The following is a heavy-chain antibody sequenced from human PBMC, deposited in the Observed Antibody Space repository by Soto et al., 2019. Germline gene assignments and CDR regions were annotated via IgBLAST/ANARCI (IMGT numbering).Heavy chain of an antibody. J-gene: IGHJ3*02. CDR2: ISAYNGNT. D-gene: IGHD3-22*01. V-gene: IGHV1-18*01. CDR3: ARQARWLLLLDPSLDAFDI. Sequence: QVQLVQSGAEVKKPGASVKVSCKASGYTFTSYGISWVRQAPGQGLEWMEWISAYNGNTNYAQKLQGRVTMTTDTSTSTAYMELRSLRSDDTAVYYCARQARWLLLLDPSLDAFDIWGQGTMVTVSS. CDR1: GYTFTSYG.